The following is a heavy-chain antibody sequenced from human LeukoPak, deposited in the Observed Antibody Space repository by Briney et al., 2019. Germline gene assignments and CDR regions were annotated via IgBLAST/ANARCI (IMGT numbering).Heavy chain of an antibody. D-gene: IGHD4-17*01. V-gene: IGHV3-23*01. CDR1: EFNFRGFG. Sequence: QPGGSLRLSCAASEFNFRGFGMSWVRQAPGKGLEWVSAISGSGDSTYYASSVKGRFTISRDNSKNTLYLQMNSLRAEDTAVYYCAKPWREDGDYWSFNYWGQGTLVTVSS. J-gene: IGHJ4*02. CDR2: ISGSGDST. CDR3: AKPWREDGDYWSFNY.